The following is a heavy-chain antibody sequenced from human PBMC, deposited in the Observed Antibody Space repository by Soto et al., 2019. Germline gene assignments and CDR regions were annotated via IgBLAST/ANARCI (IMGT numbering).Heavy chain of an antibody. V-gene: IGHV3-15*01. Sequence: EVQLVESGGGLVKPGGSLSLSCAASGFTFSNVWMSWVRQAPGKGLEWVGRIKRRAEGGTTDYATPGRGRFTVSRDDSKNTLYLQMNSLKTEDTAVYYCTAGYCSGHSCYSVVYWGQGTLVTVSS. CDR3: TAGYCSGHSCYSVVY. CDR1: GFTFSNVW. CDR2: IKRRAEGGTT. J-gene: IGHJ4*02. D-gene: IGHD2-15*01.